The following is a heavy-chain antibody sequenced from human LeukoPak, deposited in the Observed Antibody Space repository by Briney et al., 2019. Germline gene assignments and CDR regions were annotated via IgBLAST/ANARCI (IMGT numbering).Heavy chain of an antibody. CDR3: ARDPEGYSSSWYFDY. Sequence: GGSLRLSCAASGFTFSDYYMSWIRQAPGKGLEWVSHISSSGSTIYYADSVKGQFTISRDNAKNSLYLQMNSLRAEDTAVYYCARDPEGYSSSWYFDYWGQGTLVTVSS. J-gene: IGHJ4*02. CDR1: GFTFSDYY. V-gene: IGHV3-11*01. CDR2: ISSSGSTI. D-gene: IGHD6-13*01.